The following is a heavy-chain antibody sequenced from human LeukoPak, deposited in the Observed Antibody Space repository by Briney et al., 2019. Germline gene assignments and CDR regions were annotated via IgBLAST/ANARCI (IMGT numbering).Heavy chain of an antibody. CDR1: GGSISSSSYY. CDR2: IYYSGST. J-gene: IGHJ4*02. D-gene: IGHD3-22*01. V-gene: IGHV4-39*01. Sequence: SETLSLTCTVSGGSISSSSYYWGWIRQPPGKGLEWIGSIYYSGSTYYNPSLKSRVTISVDTSKNQFSLKLSSVTAADTAVYYCASSYYYDSSGVSRFDYWGQGTLVTVSS. CDR3: ASSYYYDSSGVSRFDY.